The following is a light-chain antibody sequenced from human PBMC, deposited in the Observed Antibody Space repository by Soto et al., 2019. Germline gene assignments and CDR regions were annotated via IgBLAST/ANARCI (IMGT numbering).Light chain of an antibody. CDR1: SSDVGSYNR. Sequence: QSALTQPPSVSGSPGHSVAISCTGASSDVGSYNRVAWYQQPPGTAPKLIIYDVTNRPSGVPDRFSGSKSGNTASLTISGLQAEDEADYYCNSFTTSSTYVFGTGTKVTVL. CDR2: DVT. V-gene: IGLV2-18*02. CDR3: NSFTTSSTYV. J-gene: IGLJ1*01.